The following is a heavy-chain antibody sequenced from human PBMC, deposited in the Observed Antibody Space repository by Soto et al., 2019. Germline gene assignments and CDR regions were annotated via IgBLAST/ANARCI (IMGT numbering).Heavy chain of an antibody. J-gene: IGHJ4*02. CDR3: AAVGRIAVAGDYFDY. Sequence: PSVKVSCKASGFTFTSSAVQWVRQARGQRLEWIGWIAVGSGNTNYAQKFQERVTITRDMSTSTAYMELSSLRSEDTAVYYCAAVGRIAVAGDYFDYWGQGTLVTVSS. CDR2: IAVGSGNT. CDR1: GFTFTSSA. V-gene: IGHV1-58*01. D-gene: IGHD6-19*01.